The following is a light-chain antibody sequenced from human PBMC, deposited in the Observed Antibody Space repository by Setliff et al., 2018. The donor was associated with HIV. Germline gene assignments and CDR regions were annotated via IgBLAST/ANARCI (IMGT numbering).Light chain of an antibody. CDR3: CSYAGSDTWI. CDR2: DVT. V-gene: IGLV2-23*02. CDR1: SSDVGGYMS. Sequence: QSVLTQPASVSGSPGQSITISCTGSSSDVGGYMSVSWYQQYPGEVPKLMIYDVTKRPSGISNRFSGSKSGSTASLTISGLQAEDEADYYCCSYAGSDTWIVGGGTK. J-gene: IGLJ2*01.